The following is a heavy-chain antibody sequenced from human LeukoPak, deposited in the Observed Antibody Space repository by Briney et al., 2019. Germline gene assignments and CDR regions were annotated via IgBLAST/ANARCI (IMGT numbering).Heavy chain of an antibody. D-gene: IGHD3-3*01. Sequence: GASVKVSCKASGYTFTSYGISWVRQAPGQGLEWMGRINPNSGGTNYAQKFQGRVTMTRDTSISTAYMELSRLRSDDTAVYYCASGNDFWSGYYTSWGQGTLVTVSS. V-gene: IGHV1-2*06. CDR3: ASGNDFWSGYYTS. J-gene: IGHJ4*02. CDR2: INPNSGGT. CDR1: GYTFTSYG.